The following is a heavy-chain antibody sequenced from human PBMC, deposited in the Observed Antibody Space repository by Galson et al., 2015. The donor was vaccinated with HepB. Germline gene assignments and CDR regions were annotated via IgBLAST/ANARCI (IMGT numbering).Heavy chain of an antibody. CDR2: IYYSGST. Sequence: SETLSLTCTVSGGSISSYYWSWIRQPPGKGLEWIGYIYYSGSTNYNPSLKSRVTISVDTSKNQFSLKLSSVTAADTAVYYCARQGSEYNWNEVPSYYFDYWGRGTLVTVSS. V-gene: IGHV4-59*08. D-gene: IGHD1-1*01. CDR3: ARQGSEYNWNEVPSYYFDY. CDR1: GGSISSYY. J-gene: IGHJ4*02.